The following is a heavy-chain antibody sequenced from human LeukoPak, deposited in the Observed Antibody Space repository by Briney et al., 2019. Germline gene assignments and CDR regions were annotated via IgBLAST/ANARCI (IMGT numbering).Heavy chain of an antibody. CDR1: GVSISSGGYY. CDR2: IYHSGDT. Sequence: SQTLSLTCTVSGVSISSGGYYWSWIRQPPGKGLEWIGYIYHSGDTYYNPSLKSRVTISIDRSKNQFSLKLSSVTAADTAVYYCARAKGAGSGYYRPPYYFDYWGQGTLVTVSS. J-gene: IGHJ4*02. CDR3: ARAKGAGSGYYRPPYYFDY. V-gene: IGHV4-30-2*01. D-gene: IGHD3-3*01.